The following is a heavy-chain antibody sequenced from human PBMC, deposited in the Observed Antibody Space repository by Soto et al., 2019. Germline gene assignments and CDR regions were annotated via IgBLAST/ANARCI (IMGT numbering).Heavy chain of an antibody. Sequence: ESLRLSCAAPGFSFSNAWMNWVRQAPGKGLEWVSRIKSNSNGGTTDYAAPVKRRFTISRDDSKNTLYLQMNSLRSEDTAVYYCSTLTMILLDFDYWGPGTLVTVSS. J-gene: IGHJ4*02. CDR3: STLTMILLDFDY. V-gene: IGHV3-15*07. CDR2: IKSNSNGGTT. CDR1: GFSFSNAW. D-gene: IGHD3-22*01.